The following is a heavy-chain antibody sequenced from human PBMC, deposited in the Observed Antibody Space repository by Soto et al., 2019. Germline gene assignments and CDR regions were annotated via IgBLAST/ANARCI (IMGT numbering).Heavy chain of an antibody. J-gene: IGHJ5*02. V-gene: IGHV6-1*01. CDR2: TYHRSKWYK. Sequence: SQTLSLTCAISGDSVSSNSAAWNWIRQSPSRGLEWLGRTYHRSKWYKDYAVSVKSRISINPDTSKNQFSLQLISVTPEDTAVYYCARGLWSGYYSNWFDPWGQGTLVNVSS. D-gene: IGHD3-3*01. CDR1: GDSVSSNSAA. CDR3: ARGLWSGYYSNWFDP.